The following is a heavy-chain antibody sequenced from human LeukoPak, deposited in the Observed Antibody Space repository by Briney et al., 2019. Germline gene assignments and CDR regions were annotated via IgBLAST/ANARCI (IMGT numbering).Heavy chain of an antibody. D-gene: IGHD2-15*01. V-gene: IGHV5-51*01. CDR1: GYSFTSYW. Sequence: GESLKISCKGSGYSFTSYWIGWVRQMPGKGLEWMGIIYPGDSDTRYSPSFQGQVTISADKSISTAYLQWSSLKASDTAMYYCARHGLYCSGGSCYSSYYYYMDVWGKGTTVTVSS. CDR3: ARHGLYCSGGSCYSSYYYYMDV. J-gene: IGHJ6*03. CDR2: IYPGDSDT.